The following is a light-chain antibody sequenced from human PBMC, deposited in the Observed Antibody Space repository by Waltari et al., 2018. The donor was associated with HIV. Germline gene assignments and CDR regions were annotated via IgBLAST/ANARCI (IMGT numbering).Light chain of an antibody. CDR3: AAWDDTPTGHVL. Sequence: QSVLAQPPSVSGTPGQRVTISCSGTTYNIGTNVVNWYQQVPGMAPKLLIAGNNQRPSGVPDRFSGFKSGTSASLAINGLQSEDEADYYCAAWDDTPTGHVLFGGGTKVTVL. CDR2: GNN. J-gene: IGLJ3*02. CDR1: TYNIGTNV. V-gene: IGLV1-44*01.